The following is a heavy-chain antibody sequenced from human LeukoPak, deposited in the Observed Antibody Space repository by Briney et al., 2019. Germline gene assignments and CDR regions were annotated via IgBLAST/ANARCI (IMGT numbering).Heavy chain of an antibody. Sequence: GGSLRLSCAAPGFTFSSYGMHWVRQAPGKGLEWVAVIWYDESNKYYADSVKGRFTISRDNSKNTLYLQMNSLRAEDTAVYYCARDESIVGATDFDYWGQGTLVTVSS. V-gene: IGHV3-33*01. D-gene: IGHD1-26*01. J-gene: IGHJ4*02. CDR2: IWYDESNK. CDR3: ARDESIVGATDFDY. CDR1: GFTFSSYG.